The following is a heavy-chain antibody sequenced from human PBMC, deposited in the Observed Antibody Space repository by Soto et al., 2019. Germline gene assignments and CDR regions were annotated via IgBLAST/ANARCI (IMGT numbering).Heavy chain of an antibody. CDR2: INHSGST. CDR3: ARVIAAAGRADY. V-gene: IGHV4-34*01. J-gene: IGHJ4*02. D-gene: IGHD6-13*01. CDR1: GGSFSGYY. Sequence: PSETLSLTCAVYGGSFSGYYWSWIRQPPGKGLEWIGEINHSGSTNYNPSLKSRVTISVDTSKNQFSLKLSSVTAADTTVYYCARVIAAAGRADYWGQGTLVTVSS.